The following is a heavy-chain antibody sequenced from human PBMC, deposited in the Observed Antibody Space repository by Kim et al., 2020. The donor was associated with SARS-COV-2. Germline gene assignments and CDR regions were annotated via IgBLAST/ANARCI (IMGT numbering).Heavy chain of an antibody. CDR3: ARHRGIVVGP. CDR2: SYT. V-gene: IGHV5-10-1*01. D-gene: IGHD2-15*01. J-gene: IGHJ5*02. Sequence: SYTNYNPSYQGHVTISANKSISTAYLQWSSLKASDTAMYYCARHRGIVVGPWGQGTLVTVSS.